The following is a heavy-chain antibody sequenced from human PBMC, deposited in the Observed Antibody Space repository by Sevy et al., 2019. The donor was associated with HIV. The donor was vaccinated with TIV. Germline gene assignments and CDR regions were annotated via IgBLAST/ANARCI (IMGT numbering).Heavy chain of an antibody. D-gene: IGHD4-17*01. V-gene: IGHV3-30*18. Sequence: GGSLRLSCAASGFTFNNYGMHWVRQAPGKGLEWVSVISYDGSNKYYADSVKGRFTISRDNSKNTLYLHMNSLRVEDTATYYCVKDHNDYGDPWAFDMWGQGTMVTVSS. CDR3: VKDHNDYGDPWAFDM. J-gene: IGHJ3*02. CDR2: ISYDGSNK. CDR1: GFTFNNYG.